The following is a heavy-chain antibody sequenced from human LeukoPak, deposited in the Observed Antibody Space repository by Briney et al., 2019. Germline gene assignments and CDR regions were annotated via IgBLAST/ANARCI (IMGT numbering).Heavy chain of an antibody. CDR3: ARDRTAEAGNDYYMGV. V-gene: IGHV3-43*01. CDR2: ITWDGGTT. CDR1: GFTFDDYT. D-gene: IGHD6-13*01. Sequence: PGGSLRLSCAASGFTFDDYTMHWVRQPPGKGLEWISLITWDGGTTYYADSVRGRFTISRDNSKNSLFLRTNGLRPEDTALYYCARDRTAEAGNDYYMGVWGNGTTVIVSS. J-gene: IGHJ6*03.